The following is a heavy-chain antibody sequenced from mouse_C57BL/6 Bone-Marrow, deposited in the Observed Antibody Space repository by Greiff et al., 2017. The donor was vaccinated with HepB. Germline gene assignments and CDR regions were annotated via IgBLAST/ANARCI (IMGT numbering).Heavy chain of an antibody. CDR1: GYSITSGYY. Sequence: EVQLQESGPGLVKPSQSLSLTCSVTGYSITSGYYWNWIRQFPGNKLEWMGYISYDGSNNYNPSLKNRISITRDTSKNQFFLKLNSVTTEDTATYYCARAFDGYYEYWYFDVWGTGTTVTVSS. CDR3: ARAFDGYYEYWYFDV. D-gene: IGHD2-3*01. J-gene: IGHJ1*03. CDR2: ISYDGSN. V-gene: IGHV3-6*01.